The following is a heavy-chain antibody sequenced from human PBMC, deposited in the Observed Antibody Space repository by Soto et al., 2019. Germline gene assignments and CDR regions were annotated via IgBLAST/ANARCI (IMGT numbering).Heavy chain of an antibody. CDR2: ISYDGSNK. J-gene: IGHJ4*02. Sequence: PGGSLRLSCAASGFTFSSYGMHWVRQAPGKGLEWVAVISYDGSNKYYADSVKGRFTISRDNSKNTLYLQMNSLRAEDTAVYYCAKHSSYGPFDYWGQGTLVTVSS. D-gene: IGHD5-18*01. CDR1: GFTFSSYG. CDR3: AKHSSYGPFDY. V-gene: IGHV3-30*18.